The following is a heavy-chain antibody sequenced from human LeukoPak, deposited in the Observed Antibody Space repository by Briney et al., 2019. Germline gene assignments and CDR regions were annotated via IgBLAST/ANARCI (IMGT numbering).Heavy chain of an antibody. CDR1: GFTFSSYA. CDR3: ARALGSSGYYYGY. Sequence: GGSLRLSCAASGFTFSSYAMHWVRQAPGKGLEWVAVISYDGSNKYYADSVKGRFTISRDNSKNTLYLQMNSLRAEDTAVYYCARALGSSGYYYGYWGQGTLVTVSS. V-gene: IGHV3-30*14. CDR2: ISYDGSNK. J-gene: IGHJ4*02. D-gene: IGHD3-22*01.